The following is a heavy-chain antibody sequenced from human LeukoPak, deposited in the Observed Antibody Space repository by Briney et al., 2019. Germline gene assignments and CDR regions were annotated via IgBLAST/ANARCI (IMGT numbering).Heavy chain of an antibody. J-gene: IGHJ4*02. D-gene: IGHD1-7*01. V-gene: IGHV3-7*01. CDR2: IKQDGSEK. Sequence: PGGSLRLSCAPSGFIFSNYWMSWVRQAPGKGLEWVANIKQDGSEKNYVNSVKGRFTISRDNAKNSLFLQMNSLRAEDTAIYYCAREDDWNYEDYWGQGTLVTVSS. CDR3: AREDDWNYEDY. CDR1: GFIFSNYW.